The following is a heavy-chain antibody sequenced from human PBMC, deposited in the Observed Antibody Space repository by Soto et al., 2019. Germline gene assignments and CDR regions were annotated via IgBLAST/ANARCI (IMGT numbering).Heavy chain of an antibody. CDR3: ARVNGGVLDY. Sequence: SEPRSVTCSVSAGSITSRGFSCIWIRQPLGKGLQWMGYIDVSGSTYYNPSLKSRVTISIDRSKNRFSLNLNSVTAADTAMFYCARVNGGVLDYWGQGTLVTV. CDR1: AGSITSRGFS. J-gene: IGHJ4*02. V-gene: IGHV4-30-2*01. CDR2: IDVSGST. D-gene: IGHD2-8*02.